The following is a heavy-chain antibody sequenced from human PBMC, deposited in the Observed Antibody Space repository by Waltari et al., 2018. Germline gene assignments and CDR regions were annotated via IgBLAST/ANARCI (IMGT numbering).Heavy chain of an antibody. V-gene: IGHV1-8*03. Sequence: QVQLVQSGAEVKKPGASVKVSCKASGYTFTRYDINWVRQATGQGLEWMGWMNPNSGNTGYAQKFQGRVTITRNTSISTAYMELSSLRSEDTAVYYCARSSDLGFNWYFDLWGRGTLVTVSS. CDR2: MNPNSGNT. CDR3: ARSSDLGFNWYFDL. CDR1: GYTFTRYD. J-gene: IGHJ2*01. D-gene: IGHD2-21*02.